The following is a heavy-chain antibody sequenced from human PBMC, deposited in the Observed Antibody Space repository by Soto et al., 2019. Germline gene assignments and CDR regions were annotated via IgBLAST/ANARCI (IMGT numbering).Heavy chain of an antibody. CDR3: ARGSKVTEYYYYGMDV. V-gene: IGHV1-2*04. CDR2: INPNSGGT. J-gene: IGHJ6*02. CDR1: GYTFTGYY. D-gene: IGHD2-21*02. Sequence: ASVKVSRKASGYTFTGYYMHWVRQAPGQGLEWMGWINPNSGGTNYAQKFQGWVTMTRDTSISTAYMELSRLRSDDTAVYYCARGSKVTEYYYYGMDVWGQGTTVTVSS.